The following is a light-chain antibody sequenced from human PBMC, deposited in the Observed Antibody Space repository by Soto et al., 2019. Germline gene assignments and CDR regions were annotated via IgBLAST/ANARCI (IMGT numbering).Light chain of an antibody. CDR1: SSDVGGYNY. J-gene: IGLJ1*01. CDR2: EVS. V-gene: IGLV2-8*01. CDR3: SSYAGSNNPYV. Sequence: QSVLTQPPAASGCPGQSVTISCTGTSSDVGGYNYVSWYQQHPGKAPKLMIYEVSKRPSGVPDRFSGSKSGNTASLTVSGLQAEDEADYYCSSYAGSNNPYVFGTGTKV.